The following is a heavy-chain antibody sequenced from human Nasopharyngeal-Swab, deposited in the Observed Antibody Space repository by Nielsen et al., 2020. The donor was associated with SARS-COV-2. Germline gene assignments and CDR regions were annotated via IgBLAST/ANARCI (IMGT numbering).Heavy chain of an antibody. D-gene: IGHD3-10*01. CDR3: AKDRTLLLWFGELLSSPFDY. Sequence: GESLKISCAASGFTFSSYAMSWVRQAPGKGLEWVSAISGSGGSTYYADSVKGRFTISGDNSKNTLYLQMNSLRAEDTAVYYCAKDRTLLLWFGELLSSPFDYWGQGTLVTVSS. J-gene: IGHJ4*02. CDR2: ISGSGGST. CDR1: GFTFSSYA. V-gene: IGHV3-23*01.